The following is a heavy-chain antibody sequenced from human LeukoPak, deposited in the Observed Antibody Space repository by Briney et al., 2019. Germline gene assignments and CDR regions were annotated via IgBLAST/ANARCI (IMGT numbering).Heavy chain of an antibody. D-gene: IGHD3-10*01. J-gene: IGHJ3*02. CDR1: GGSISSSNW. Sequence: PSETLSLTCAVSGGSISSSNWWSWVRQPPGKGLEWVGEVYHSGSTNYNPSLKSRVTISVDTSKNQFSLKLSSVTAADTAVYYCARRIWFGNAFDIWGQGTMVTVSS. CDR3: ARRIWFGNAFDI. V-gene: IGHV4-4*02. CDR2: VYHSGST.